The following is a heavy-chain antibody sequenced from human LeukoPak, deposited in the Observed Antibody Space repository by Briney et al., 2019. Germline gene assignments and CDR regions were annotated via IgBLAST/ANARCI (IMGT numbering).Heavy chain of an antibody. CDR2: ISPSGDIT. CDR3: VKDNGY. Sequence: PGGSLRLSCAASGFIFSSHGMNWVRQAPGKGLEWVSGISPSGDITYYADSVKGRFTISRDNSKNTVYLQMDSLRFEDAAVYYCVKDNGYWGQGTLVTVSS. D-gene: IGHD6-13*01. CDR1: GFIFSSHG. V-gene: IGHV3-23*01. J-gene: IGHJ4*02.